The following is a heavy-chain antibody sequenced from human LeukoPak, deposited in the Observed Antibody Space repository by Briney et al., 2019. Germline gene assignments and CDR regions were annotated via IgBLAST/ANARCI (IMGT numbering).Heavy chain of an antibody. J-gene: IGHJ4*02. CDR2: IRYDGSNK. D-gene: IGHD3-3*01. Sequence: GGSLRLSCAASGFTFSSYGMHWVRQAPGKGLEWVAFIRYDGSNKYYADSVKGRFTISRDNSKSTLYLQMNSLRAEDTAVYYCAKGGYRPYYDFWSGYQIDYWGQGTLVTVSS. CDR3: AKGGYRPYYDFWSGYQIDY. V-gene: IGHV3-30*02. CDR1: GFTFSSYG.